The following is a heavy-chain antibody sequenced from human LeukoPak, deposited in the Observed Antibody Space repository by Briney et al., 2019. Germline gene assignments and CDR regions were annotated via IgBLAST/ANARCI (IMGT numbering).Heavy chain of an antibody. V-gene: IGHV1-69*06. CDR1: GGTFSSYA. D-gene: IGHD6-19*01. CDR2: IIPIFGTA. J-gene: IGHJ4*02. Sequence: SVKVSCKASGGTFSSYAISWVRQAPGQGLEWMGGIIPIFGTANYAQKFQGRVTITADKSTSTAYMELSRLRSDDTALYYCAKDIRGGRQWLAIDYWGQGTLVTVSS. CDR3: AKDIRGGRQWLAIDY.